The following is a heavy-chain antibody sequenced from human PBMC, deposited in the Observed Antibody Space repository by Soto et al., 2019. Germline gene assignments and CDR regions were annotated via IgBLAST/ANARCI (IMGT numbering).Heavy chain of an antibody. D-gene: IGHD4-17*01. J-gene: IGHJ4*02. V-gene: IGHV1-3*01. CDR2: INAGNGNT. CDR1: GYTFTSYS. Sequence: ASVKVSCKASGYTFTSYSMHWVRQAPGQRLEWMGWINAGNGNTKYSQKFQGRVTITRDTSASTAYMELSSLRSEDTAVYYCARWIDHGYFEYWGQGTSVTVSS. CDR3: ARWIDHGYFEY.